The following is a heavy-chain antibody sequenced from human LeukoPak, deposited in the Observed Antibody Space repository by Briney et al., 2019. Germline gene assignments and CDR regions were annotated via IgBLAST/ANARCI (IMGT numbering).Heavy chain of an antibody. CDR3: ARRAAAGRCFGY. CDR2: ISSGGSTI. Sequence: GGSLRLSCAVSGFTLSDYYMSWIRQAPGKGLEWVSYISSGGSTISHADSVKGRFTISRDNAENSLYLQMNSLRAEDTAVYYCARRAAAGRCFGYWGQGTLVTVSS. V-gene: IGHV3-11*01. CDR1: GFTLSDYY. D-gene: IGHD6-13*01. J-gene: IGHJ4*02.